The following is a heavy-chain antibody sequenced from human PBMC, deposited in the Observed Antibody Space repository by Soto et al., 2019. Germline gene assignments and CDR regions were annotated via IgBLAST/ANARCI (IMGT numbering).Heavy chain of an antibody. CDR3: AKSFDA. Sequence: GSLRLSCAASGFTFSSYSMNWVRQAPGKGLEWISYISSSSSTIYYADSVKGRFTISRDTAKNSLYLQMNSLRAGDTAIYYCAKSFDAWGQGTLVTVSS. CDR1: GFTFSSYS. J-gene: IGHJ5*02. V-gene: IGHV3-48*01. CDR2: ISSSSSTI.